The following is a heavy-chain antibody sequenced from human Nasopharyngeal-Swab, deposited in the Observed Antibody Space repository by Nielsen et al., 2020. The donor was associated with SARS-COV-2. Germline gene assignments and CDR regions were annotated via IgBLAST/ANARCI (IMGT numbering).Heavy chain of an antibody. J-gene: IGHJ4*02. CDR1: GRSISGSDW. Sequence: SATLSLTCAVSGRSISGSDWWSWVRQPPGKGLEWIGETSPDGGTNYNPSLKGRVIVSVDRSTNLFSLSLKSVTAADTAVYYCASSSSEKRGHDSWGQGTLVTVSS. CDR3: ASSSSEKRGHDS. CDR2: TSPDGGT. D-gene: IGHD6-6*01. V-gene: IGHV4-4*02.